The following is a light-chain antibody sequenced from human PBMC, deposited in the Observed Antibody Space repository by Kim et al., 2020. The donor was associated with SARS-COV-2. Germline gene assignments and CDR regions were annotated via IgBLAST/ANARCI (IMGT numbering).Light chain of an antibody. CDR3: QVWDLYSMF. Sequence: VAPGETASITCGGDKIGSKSVHWYQQRPGQAPVLIIYYDTDRPSGIPERFSGSNSGDTATLTISRVEAEDEADYFCQVWDLYSMFFGGGTKLTVL. CDR1: KIGSKS. V-gene: IGLV3-21*04. CDR2: YDT. J-gene: IGLJ2*01.